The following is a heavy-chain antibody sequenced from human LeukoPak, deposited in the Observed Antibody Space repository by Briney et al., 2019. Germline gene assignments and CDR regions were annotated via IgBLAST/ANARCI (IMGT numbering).Heavy chain of an antibody. Sequence: GASVKVSRKASGGTFTSYAMNWVREAPGQGLEWMGWINTNTGNPTYAQGLTGRFVFSLDTSVSTAYLQISSLKAEDTAVYYGAIWYCSGGRCYSNARTFDYWGQGTRVSVSS. CDR2: INTNTGNP. D-gene: IGHD2-15*01. V-gene: IGHV7-4-1*02. CDR1: GGTFTSYA. J-gene: IGHJ4*02. CDR3: AIWYCSGGRCYSNARTFDY.